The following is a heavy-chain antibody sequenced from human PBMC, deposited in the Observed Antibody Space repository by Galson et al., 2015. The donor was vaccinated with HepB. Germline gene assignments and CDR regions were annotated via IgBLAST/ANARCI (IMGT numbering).Heavy chain of an antibody. CDR3: ARDPPTYSSSWLIPYYYYYGMDV. D-gene: IGHD6-13*01. CDR1: GFTFSSYG. CDR2: IWYDGSNK. J-gene: IGHJ6*02. V-gene: IGHV3-33*08. Sequence: SLRLSCAASGFTFSSYGMYWVRQAPGKGLEWVAVIWYDGSNKYYADSVKGRFTISRDNSKNTLYLQMNSLRAEDTAVYYCARDPPTYSSSWLIPYYYYYGMDVWGQGTTVTVSS.